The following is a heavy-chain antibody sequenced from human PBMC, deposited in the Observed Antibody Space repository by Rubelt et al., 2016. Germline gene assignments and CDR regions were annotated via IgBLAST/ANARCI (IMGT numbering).Heavy chain of an antibody. J-gene: IGHJ4*02. CDR3: AKVPIRTVTSTFDY. CDR2: ISGSGGST. Sequence: EVQLLESGGGLVQPGGSLRLSCAASGFTFSSYAMSWVRQAPGKGLEWVSAISGSGGSTYYADSVKGRFTMSRDNSKSTLYLQMNSLRAEDTAVYYCAKVPIRTVTSTFDYWGQGTLVTVSS. V-gene: IGHV3-23*01. D-gene: IGHD4-17*01. CDR1: GFTFSSYA.